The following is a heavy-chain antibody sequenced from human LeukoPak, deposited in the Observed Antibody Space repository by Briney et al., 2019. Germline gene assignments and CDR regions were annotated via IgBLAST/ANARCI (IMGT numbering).Heavy chain of an antibody. J-gene: IGHJ4*02. CDR2: IWYDGSNK. CDR3: ASGYCSSTSCYALDY. D-gene: IGHD2-2*01. V-gene: IGHV3-33*01. CDR1: GFTFSSYG. Sequence: PGGSLRLSCAASGFTFSSYGMHWVRQAPGKGLEWVAVIWYDGSNKYYADSVKGRFTISRDNPKNTLYLQMNSLRAEDTAVYYCASGYCSSTSCYALDYWGQGTLVTVSS.